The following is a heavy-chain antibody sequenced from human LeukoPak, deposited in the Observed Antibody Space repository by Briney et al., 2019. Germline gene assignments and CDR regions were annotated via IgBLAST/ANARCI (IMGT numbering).Heavy chain of an antibody. D-gene: IGHD2-2*01. CDR1: GYTFTSYA. CDR3: ARDPGGYCSSTSCYLNWFDP. Sequence: GASVKVSCKASGYTFTSYAMRWVRQAPGQRLEWMGWINAGNGNTKYSQKFQGRVTITRDTSASTAYMELSSLRSEDTAVYYCARDPGGYCSSTSCYLNWFDPWGQGTLVTVSS. CDR2: INAGNGNT. J-gene: IGHJ5*02. V-gene: IGHV1-3*01.